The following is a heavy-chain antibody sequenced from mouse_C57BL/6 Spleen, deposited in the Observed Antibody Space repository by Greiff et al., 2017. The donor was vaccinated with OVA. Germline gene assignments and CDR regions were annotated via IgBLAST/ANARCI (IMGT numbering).Heavy chain of an antibody. CDR2: IWSGGST. CDR1: GFSFTSYG. CDR3: ARDGYEASFDD. D-gene: IGHD2-2*01. J-gene: IGHJ2*01. V-gene: IGHV2-2*01. Sequence: QVQLKESGPGLVQPSQCLTISCTASGFSFTSYGVHWVRQSPGKGLEWLGEIWSGGSTDYYADFIASLSISKDNAKSQVFSKMNRLQAEDSAVYYCARDGYEASFDDWGKGTTLTVSS.